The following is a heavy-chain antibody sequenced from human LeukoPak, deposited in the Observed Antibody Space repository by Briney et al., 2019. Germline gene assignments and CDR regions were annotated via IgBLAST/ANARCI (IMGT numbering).Heavy chain of an antibody. D-gene: IGHD5-12*01. CDR2: MNLNSGNT. CDR1: GYTFTSCD. CDR3: TRGSRGRRDN. V-gene: IGHV1-8*01. Sequence: ASVKVSCKASGYTFTSCDINWVRQATGQALEWMGWMNLNSGNTGYGQSFQGRITMTRDISIGTAYMELSNLTSEDTAIYYCTRGSRGRRDNWGQGTLVTVSA. J-gene: IGHJ4*02.